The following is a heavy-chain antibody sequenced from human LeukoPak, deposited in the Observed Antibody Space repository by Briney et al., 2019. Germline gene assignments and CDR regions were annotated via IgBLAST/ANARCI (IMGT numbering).Heavy chain of an antibody. Sequence: PGGSLRLSCMVSGFTVSGYEMNWVRQAPGKGLEWISYIGISGRTTFYTFYTDSVKGRFTISRDNAKNSLYLQMNSLRAEDTAVYYCARDPDCGGDCYSFDYWGQGTLVTVSS. V-gene: IGHV3-48*03. J-gene: IGHJ4*02. D-gene: IGHD2-21*02. CDR2: IGISGRTT. CDR3: ARDPDCGGDCYSFDY. CDR1: GFTVSGYE.